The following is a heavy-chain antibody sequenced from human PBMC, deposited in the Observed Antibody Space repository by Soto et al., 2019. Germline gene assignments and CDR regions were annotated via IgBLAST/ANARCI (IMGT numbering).Heavy chain of an antibody. CDR2: IYYSGST. Sequence: QLQLQESGPGLVKPSETLSLTCTVSSGSIISSNYYWAWIRQPPEKGLEWIATIYYSGSTYYSPSLKSRVTISVDTSKNQFSLRLASVTAADRAVYYCARLNKPGWFDPWGQGTLVTVSS. CDR3: ARLNKPGWFDP. CDR1: SGSIISSNYY. J-gene: IGHJ5*02. V-gene: IGHV4-39*01.